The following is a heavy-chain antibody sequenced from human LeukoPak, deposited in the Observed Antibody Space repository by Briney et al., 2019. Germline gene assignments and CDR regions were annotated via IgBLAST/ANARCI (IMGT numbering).Heavy chain of an antibody. CDR1: GGSISSSSYY. D-gene: IGHD6-6*01. CDR2: IYYSGST. CDR3: ARDSPYLRYSSSPNWFDP. V-gene: IGHV4-39*07. Sequence: SETLSLTCSVSGGSISSSSYYWDWMRQPPGKGLEWIGRIYYSGSTYYNPSLKSRVTISVDTSKIQFSLKLNSVTAADTAAYYCARDSPYLRYSSSPNWFDPWGQGTLVTVSS. J-gene: IGHJ5*02.